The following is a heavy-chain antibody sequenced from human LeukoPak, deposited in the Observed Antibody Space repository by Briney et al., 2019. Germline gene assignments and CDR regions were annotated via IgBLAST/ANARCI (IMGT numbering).Heavy chain of an antibody. J-gene: IGHJ6*02. CDR2: IIPIFGTA. D-gene: IGHD2-2*01. CDR3: ARGCSSTSCYGYAGDYYYGMDV. CDR1: GGTFSSYA. Sequence: SVKVSCKASGGTFSSYAISWVRQAPGQGLEWMGGIIPIFGTANYAQKLQGRVTITADESTSTAYMELSSLRSEDTAVYYCARGCSSTSCYGYAGDYYYGMDVWGQGTTVTVSS. V-gene: IGHV1-69*13.